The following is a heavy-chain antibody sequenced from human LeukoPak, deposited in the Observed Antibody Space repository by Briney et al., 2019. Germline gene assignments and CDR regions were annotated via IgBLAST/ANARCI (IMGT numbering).Heavy chain of an antibody. D-gene: IGHD3-22*01. CDR2: IRYDGSNK. CDR1: GFTFSSYG. V-gene: IGHV3-30*02. J-gene: IGHJ6*03. Sequence: GGSLRLSCAASGFTFSSYGMHWVRQAPGKGLEWVAFIRYDGSNKYYAGSVKGRFTISRDNSKNTLYLQMDSLRAEDTAVYYCAKDPSYYGGYYYMDVWGKGTTVTVSS. CDR3: AKDPSYYGGYYYMDV.